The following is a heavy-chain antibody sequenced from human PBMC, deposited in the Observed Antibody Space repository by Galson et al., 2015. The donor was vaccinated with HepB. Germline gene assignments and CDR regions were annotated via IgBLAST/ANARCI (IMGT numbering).Heavy chain of an antibody. CDR1: GYTFTSYG. V-gene: IGHV1-18*01. D-gene: IGHD3-3*01. Sequence: SVKVSCKASGYTFTSYGISWLRQVPGQGLEWMGWISAYNGNTNYAQKLQGRVTMTTDTSTSTGYMELRSLRSDDTAVYYCARADGYYDFGSGYYYTPLEYWGQGTLVTVSS. CDR3: ARADGYYDFGSGYYYTPLEY. J-gene: IGHJ4*02. CDR2: ISAYNGNT.